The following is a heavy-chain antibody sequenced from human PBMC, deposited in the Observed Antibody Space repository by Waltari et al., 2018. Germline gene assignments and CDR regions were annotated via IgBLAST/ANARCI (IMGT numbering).Heavy chain of an antibody. D-gene: IGHD6-13*01. CDR3: ASSYSSSSYVVL. CDR2: FYYSGST. V-gene: IGHV4-39*01. J-gene: IGHJ4*02. CDR1: GGSISSSSYY. Sequence: QLQLQESGPGLVKPSETLSLTCTVSGGSISSSSYYWGWIRQPPGKGLEWIGSFYYSGSTYFNPSLKSRVTISVDTSKNQFSLKLSSVTAADTAVYYCASSYSSSSYVVLWGQGTLVTVSS.